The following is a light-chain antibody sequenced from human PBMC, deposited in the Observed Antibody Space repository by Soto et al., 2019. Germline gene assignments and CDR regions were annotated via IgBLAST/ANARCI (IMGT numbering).Light chain of an antibody. V-gene: IGKV3-11*01. CDR2: DAS. CDR1: QSVTTY. CDR3: QQRSDWPWT. J-gene: IGKJ1*01. Sequence: EIVLTQSPATLSLSPGESATLSCRASQSVTTYLAWYQQKPGQAPRLLIYDASNRVAGIPARFSGSGSGTDFTLTISSLEPEEFAVYYCQQRSDWPWTFGQGTKVEI.